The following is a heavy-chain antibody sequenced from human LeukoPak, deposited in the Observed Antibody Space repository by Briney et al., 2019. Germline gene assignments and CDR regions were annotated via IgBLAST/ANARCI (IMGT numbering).Heavy chain of an antibody. CDR2: ISSSSSYI. J-gene: IGHJ6*03. CDR1: GFTFDDYG. D-gene: IGHD4-17*01. CDR3: ARATVGYYYYYMDV. V-gene: IGHV3-21*01. Sequence: PGGSLRLSCAASGFTFDDYGMSWVRQAPGKGLEWVSSISSSSSYIYYADSVKGRFTISRDNAKNSLYLQMNSLRAEDTAVYYCARATVGYYYYYMDVWGKGTTVTVSS.